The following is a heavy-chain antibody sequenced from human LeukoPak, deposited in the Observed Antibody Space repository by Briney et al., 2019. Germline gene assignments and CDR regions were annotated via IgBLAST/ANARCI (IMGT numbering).Heavy chain of an antibody. J-gene: IGHJ3*02. CDR1: GFTFSSFG. D-gene: IGHD3-9*01. CDR3: ANGNYDILTGYFPSDAFDI. V-gene: IGHV3-33*06. Sequence: GGSLRLSCEGSGFTFSSFGVHWVRQAPGRGLEWVANIWYDGSNKYYADSVKGRFTISRDNSKNTLYLQMNSLRAEDTAVYYCANGNYDILTGYFPSDAFDIWGQGTMVTVSS. CDR2: IWYDGSNK.